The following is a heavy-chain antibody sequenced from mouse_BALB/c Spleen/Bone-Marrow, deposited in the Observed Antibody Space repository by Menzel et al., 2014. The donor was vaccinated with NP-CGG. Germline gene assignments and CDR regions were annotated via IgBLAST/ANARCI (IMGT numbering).Heavy chain of an antibody. D-gene: IGHD2-1*01. Sequence: EVQVVESGGGSVQPGGSLKLSCAASGFSFSGFTLSWVRQTPETRLEGVAYISTGGGNPYYPDSVNGRFTISRDNAKNILYLQMSSLKSEDTAMYSCGRHDGIGNFRWGNALDYWGQGTSVTGSS. V-gene: IGHV5-12-2*01. CDR3: GRHDGIGNFRWGNALDY. J-gene: IGHJ4*01. CDR1: GFSFSGFT. CDR2: ISTGGGNP.